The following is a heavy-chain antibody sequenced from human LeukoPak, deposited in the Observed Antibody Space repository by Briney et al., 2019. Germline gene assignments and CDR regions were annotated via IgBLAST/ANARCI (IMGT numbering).Heavy chain of an antibody. CDR3: AKGTRIQPNPYDFDY. D-gene: IGHD5-18*01. CDR1: GFTFNNYA. V-gene: IGHV3-23*01. J-gene: IGHJ4*02. Sequence: PGGSLRLSFAASGFTFNNYAMSWVRQAPGKGLEWVSAISGSGGSTYYADSVKGRFTISRDNSQNTLYLQMNSLRAEDTAVYYCAKGTRIQPNPYDFDYWGQGTLVTVSS. CDR2: ISGSGGST.